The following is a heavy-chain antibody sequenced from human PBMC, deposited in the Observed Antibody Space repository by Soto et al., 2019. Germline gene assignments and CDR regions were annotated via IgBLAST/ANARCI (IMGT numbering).Heavy chain of an antibody. D-gene: IGHD6-19*01. J-gene: IGHJ4*02. CDR3: AGDHIAVAGPFDY. V-gene: IGHV3-21*01. CDR1: GFTLSSYA. CDR2: ISSSSSYI. Sequence: PGXSLRLSCAASGFTLSSYAMSWFRQAPVKGLEWVSSISSSSSYIYYADSVKGRFTISRDNAKNSLYLQMNSLRAEDTAVYYCAGDHIAVAGPFDYWGQGTLVTVSS.